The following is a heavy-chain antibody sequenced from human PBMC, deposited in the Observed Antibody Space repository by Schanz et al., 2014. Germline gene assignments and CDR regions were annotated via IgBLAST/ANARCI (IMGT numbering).Heavy chain of an antibody. CDR1: GFTFNSYA. CDR3: AKGMGYCSGGTCYDYYYYGLDV. Sequence: EVQLVESGGGVVQPGGSLRLSCAASGFTFNSYAMTWVRQAPGKGLEWVSSISHSGGSKYYADSVKGRFTISRDNSENTLYLQMNSLSADDTAVFYCAKGMGYCSGGTCYDYYYYGLDVWGQGTTVTVSS. V-gene: IGHV3-23*04. CDR2: ISHSGGSK. D-gene: IGHD2-15*01. J-gene: IGHJ6*02.